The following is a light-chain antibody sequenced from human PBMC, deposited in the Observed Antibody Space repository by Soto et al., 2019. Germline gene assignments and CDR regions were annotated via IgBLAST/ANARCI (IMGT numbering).Light chain of an antibody. V-gene: IGLV4-69*01. Sequence: QLVLTQSPSASASLGASVKLTCTLSSGHSSDAIAWHQQQPEKGPRYLMKLNSDGSHSKGDGIPDRFSGSSSGAERYLTICSLQSEDEADYYCQTWGSGTVVFGGGTKLTVL. J-gene: IGLJ2*01. CDR2: LNSDGSH. CDR3: QTWGSGTVV. CDR1: SGHSSDA.